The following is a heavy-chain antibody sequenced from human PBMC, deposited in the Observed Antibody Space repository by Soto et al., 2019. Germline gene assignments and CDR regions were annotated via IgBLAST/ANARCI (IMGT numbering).Heavy chain of an antibody. CDR2: ISSSSSTI. CDR3: ARGENWTSKYYYYYYGMDV. CDR1: GFTFSSYS. D-gene: IGHD1-1*01. Sequence: AGGSLRLSCAASGFTFSSYSVNWVRQAPGKGLEWVSYISSSSSTIYYADSVKGRFTISRDNAKNSLYLQMNSLRDEDTAVYYCARGENWTSKYYYYYYGMDVWGQGTTVTVSS. V-gene: IGHV3-48*02. J-gene: IGHJ6*02.